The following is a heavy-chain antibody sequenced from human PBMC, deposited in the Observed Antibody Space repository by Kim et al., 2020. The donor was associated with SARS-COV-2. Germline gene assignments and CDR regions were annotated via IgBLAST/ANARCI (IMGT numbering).Heavy chain of an antibody. J-gene: IGHJ3*02. Sequence: KGRFTISRDNAKYSLYLQMNSLRAEDTALYYCAKAQRITMVRGVPFAFDIWGQGTMVTVSS. CDR3: AKAQRITMVRGVPFAFDI. D-gene: IGHD3-10*01. V-gene: IGHV3-9*01.